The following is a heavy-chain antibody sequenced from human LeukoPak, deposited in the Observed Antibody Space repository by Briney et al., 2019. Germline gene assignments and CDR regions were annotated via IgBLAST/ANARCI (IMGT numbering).Heavy chain of an antibody. Sequence: SETLSLTCAVYGGSFSGYYWTWIRQPPGKGLEWIGRIYTSGSTTYNPSLKSRVTMSVDTSKSQFSLNLMSVTAADTAVYYCTRDTGTTGEVKFDPWGQGTLVTVSS. D-gene: IGHD4-17*01. J-gene: IGHJ5*02. CDR2: IYTSGST. CDR3: TRDTGTTGEVKFDP. CDR1: GGSFSGYY. V-gene: IGHV4-4*07.